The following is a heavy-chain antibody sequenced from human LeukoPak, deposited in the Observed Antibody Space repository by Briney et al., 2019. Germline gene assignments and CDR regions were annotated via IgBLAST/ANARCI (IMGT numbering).Heavy chain of an antibody. D-gene: IGHD3-22*01. CDR1: GGSFSGYY. V-gene: IGHV4-34*01. J-gene: IGHJ4*02. CDR3: ARAALLQMGPFDY. CDR2: INHSGST. Sequence: PSETLSLTCAVYGGSFSGYYWSWIRQPPGKGLEWIGEINHSGSTNYNPSLKSRVTISVDTSKNQFSLKLTSVTAADTAVYYCARAALLQMGPFDYWGQGTLVTVSS.